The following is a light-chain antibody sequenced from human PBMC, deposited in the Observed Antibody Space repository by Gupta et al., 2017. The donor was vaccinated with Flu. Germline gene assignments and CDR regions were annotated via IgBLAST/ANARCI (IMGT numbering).Light chain of an antibody. CDR2: EVS. CDR3: MRGTNPWT. CDR1: QSLVYKNGITY. V-gene: IGKV2-30*01. J-gene: IGKJ2*02. Sequence: DVVMSQSPLSLSVTLGQAASISCRSSQSLVYKNGITYLTWFQQRPGQSPRRLIYEVSNRDSGVPDRFSGSGSVTDFTLKISRVEAEDVGVYYCMRGTNPWTFGQGTRLEI.